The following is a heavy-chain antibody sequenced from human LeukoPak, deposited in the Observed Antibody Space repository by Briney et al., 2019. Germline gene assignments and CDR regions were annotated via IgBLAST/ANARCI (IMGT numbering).Heavy chain of an antibody. D-gene: IGHD2-15*01. V-gene: IGHV3-30-3*01. J-gene: IGHJ4*02. CDR1: GFTFSSYA. Sequence: PGGSLRLSCAASGFTFSSYAMHWVRQAPGKGLEWVAVISYDGSNKYYADSVKGRFTISRDNSKNTLYLQMNSLRAEDTAVYYCARSPISRLVSHCSGGSCYPVYFDYWGQGTLVTVSS. CDR3: ARSPISRLVSHCSGGSCYPVYFDY. CDR2: ISYDGSNK.